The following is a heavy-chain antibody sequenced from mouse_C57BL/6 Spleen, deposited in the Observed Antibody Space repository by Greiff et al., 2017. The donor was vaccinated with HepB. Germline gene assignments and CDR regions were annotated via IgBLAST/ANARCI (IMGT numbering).Heavy chain of an antibody. CDR3: ARSGYYGNRFDD. J-gene: IGHJ2*01. Sequence: QVQLQQSGAELVRPGTSVKMSCKASGYTFTNYWIGWAKQRPGQGLEWIGDIYPGGGYTNYTAKLTGKATMTADTSSSTAYMQFSSLTSDDSAIYYGARSGYYGNRFDDWGQGTTLTVSS. CDR1: GYTFTNYW. D-gene: IGHD2-1*01. CDR2: IYPGGGYT. V-gene: IGHV1-63*01.